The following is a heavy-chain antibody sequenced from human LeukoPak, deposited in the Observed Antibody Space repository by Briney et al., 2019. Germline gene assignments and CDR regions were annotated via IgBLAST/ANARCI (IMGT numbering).Heavy chain of an antibody. Sequence: GSLRLSCAASGFTFSSYSMNWVRQAPGKGLEWVSSISSSSSYIYYADSVKGRFTISRDNAKNSLYLQMNSLRAEDTAVYYCARARVVVVATEFGYWGQGTLVTVSS. J-gene: IGHJ4*02. CDR3: ARARVVVVATEFGY. V-gene: IGHV3-21*01. CDR2: ISSSSSYI. CDR1: GFTFSSYS. D-gene: IGHD2-15*01.